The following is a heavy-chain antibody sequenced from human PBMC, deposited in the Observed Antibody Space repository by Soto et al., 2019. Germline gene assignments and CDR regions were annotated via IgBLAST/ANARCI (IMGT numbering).Heavy chain of an antibody. CDR2: IYYSGST. D-gene: IGHD3-22*01. CDR1: GGSISSYY. CDR3: ARDPGTYYYDSSGPGGAFAI. V-gene: IGHV4-59*01. Sequence: SETLSLTCTVSGGSISSYYWSWIRQPPGKGLEWIGYIYYSGSTNYNPSLKSRVTISVDTSKNQFPLKLSSVTAADTAVYYCARDPGTYYYDSSGPGGAFAIWGQGTMVTVSS. J-gene: IGHJ3*02.